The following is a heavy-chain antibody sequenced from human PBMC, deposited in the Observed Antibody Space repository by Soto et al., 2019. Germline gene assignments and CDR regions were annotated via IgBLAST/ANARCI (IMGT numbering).Heavy chain of an antibody. Sequence: ASVKVSCKASGYPFDTYGINWVRQAPGQRPEWMGWISAYNGQTDYAQNFQGRVTMATDTSTNTAYMELRNLRSDDTAVYYCARDPQEFWNSYLFGPWGPGTLVTVSS. CDR2: ISAYNGQT. D-gene: IGHD3-3*01. CDR3: ARDPQEFWNSYLFGP. V-gene: IGHV1-18*01. J-gene: IGHJ5*02. CDR1: GYPFDTYG.